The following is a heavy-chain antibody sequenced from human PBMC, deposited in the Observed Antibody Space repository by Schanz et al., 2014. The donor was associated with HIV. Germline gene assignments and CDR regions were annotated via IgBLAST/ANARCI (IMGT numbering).Heavy chain of an antibody. J-gene: IGHJ4*02. V-gene: IGHV3-23*04. D-gene: IGHD6-6*01. CDR1: GFTFSSYA. CDR3: VKDLPSPNLSY. Sequence: EVRLVESGGGLVQPGRSLRLSCAASGFTFSSYAMTWARQAPGKGLEWVSTISGSGANTYYAESVKGRFTISRDNSKNTLYLQVSSLRAEDSAVYYCVKDLPSPNLSYWGQGTLVTVSS. CDR2: ISGSGANT.